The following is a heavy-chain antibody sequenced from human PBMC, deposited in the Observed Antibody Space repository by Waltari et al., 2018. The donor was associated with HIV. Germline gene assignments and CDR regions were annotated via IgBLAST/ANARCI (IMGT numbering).Heavy chain of an antibody. V-gene: IGHV3-21*01. Sequence: EVQLVESGGGLVKPGGSLRLSCAASGFTFSSYSMNWVRQAPGKGLEWVSSISSSSSYIYYADSVKGRFTISRDNAKNSLYLQMNSLRAEDTAVYYCARDQTGNLAGTTYYGMDVWGQGTTVTVSS. D-gene: IGHD1-1*01. CDR2: ISSSSSYI. J-gene: IGHJ6*02. CDR1: GFTFSSYS. CDR3: ARDQTGNLAGTTYYGMDV.